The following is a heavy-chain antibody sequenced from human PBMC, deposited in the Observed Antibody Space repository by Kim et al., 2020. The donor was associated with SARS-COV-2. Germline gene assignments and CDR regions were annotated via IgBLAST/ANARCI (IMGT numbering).Heavy chain of an antibody. J-gene: IGHJ4*02. Sequence: SETLSLTCTVSGDSISNSFNYWGWIRQPPGKGLEWIGSVYHSGTTYDSPSLKSRVTVSVDTSKNQFSLKLTSVTAADTAVYYCARLPRDSSGYVDFWGQGILVTVSS. D-gene: IGHD3-22*01. V-gene: IGHV4-39*01. CDR1: GDSISNSFNY. CDR3: ARLPRDSSGYVDF. CDR2: VYHSGTT.